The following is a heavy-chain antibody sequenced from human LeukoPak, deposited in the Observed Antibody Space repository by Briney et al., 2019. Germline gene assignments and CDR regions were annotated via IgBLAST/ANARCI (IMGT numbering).Heavy chain of an antibody. J-gene: IGHJ4*02. CDR2: IKQDGSEK. Sequence: GGSLRLSCAASGFTFSNYWMSWVRQAPGKGLEWVANIKQDGSEKYYVDSVKGRFTISRDNAKNSLYLQMNSLRAEATAVYYCAREYDILTYWGQGTLVTVSS. D-gene: IGHD3-9*01. CDR3: AREYDILTY. CDR1: GFTFSNYW. V-gene: IGHV3-7*01.